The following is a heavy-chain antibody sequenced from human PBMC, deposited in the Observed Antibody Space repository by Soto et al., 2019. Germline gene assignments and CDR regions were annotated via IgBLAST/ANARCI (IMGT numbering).Heavy chain of an antibody. CDR2: ISSSSTI. CDR1: GFTFSSYS. D-gene: IGHD2-2*02. Sequence: GGSLRLSCAASGFTFSSYSMNWVRQAPGKGLEWVSYISSSSTIYYADSVKGRFTISRDNAKNSLYLQMNSLRAEDTAVYYCARDPYCSSTSCYTEQYFQHWGQGTLVTVSS. CDR3: ARDPYCSSTSCYTEQYFQH. J-gene: IGHJ1*01. V-gene: IGHV3-48*01.